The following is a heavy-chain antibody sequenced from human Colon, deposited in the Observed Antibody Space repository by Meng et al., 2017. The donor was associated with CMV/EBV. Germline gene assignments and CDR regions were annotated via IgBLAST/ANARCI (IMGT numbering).Heavy chain of an antibody. Sequence: GESLKISCAASGFTFSNYSMSWVRQAPGKGLEWVSSIASSSGTIYYADSVKGRFTIFRDHAKNSLHLQMNSLRADDTAVYYCARDLQLSTWGQGTLVTVSS. CDR1: GFTFSNYS. J-gene: IGHJ5*02. D-gene: IGHD5-18*01. CDR2: IASSSGTI. CDR3: ARDLQLST. V-gene: IGHV3-48*04.